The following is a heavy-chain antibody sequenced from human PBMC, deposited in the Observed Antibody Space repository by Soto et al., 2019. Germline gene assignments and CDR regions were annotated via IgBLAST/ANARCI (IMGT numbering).Heavy chain of an antibody. CDR3: ARDRYGVPRGDYFDS. CDR2: IYYSGSN. Sequence: SETLSLTCTVSGGSGSSGSYYWSWIRQPPGKGLEWSGYIYYSGSNYYNPSLKSRVSISVDTSKNQFSLNLSSVTAADTAIYYCARDRYGVPRGDYFDSWGQGILVTVSS. V-gene: IGHV4-61*01. CDR1: GGSGSSGSYY. D-gene: IGHD4-17*01. J-gene: IGHJ4*02.